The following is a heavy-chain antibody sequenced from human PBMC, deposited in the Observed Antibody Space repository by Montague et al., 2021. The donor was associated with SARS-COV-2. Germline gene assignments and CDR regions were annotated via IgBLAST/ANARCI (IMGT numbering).Heavy chain of an antibody. CDR1: GFTFSDCY. D-gene: IGHD3-10*01. CDR2: ISTRSTYT. Sequence: SLRLSCAASGFTFSDCYMTWIRQAPGKGLEWPSYISTRSTYTNYSDSXXGRFTISRDDAKNSLYLQMNSLRAEDTAVYYCASFTMVRGAPGYGMDVWGQGTTVTVSS. CDR3: ASFTMVRGAPGYGMDV. V-gene: IGHV3-11*03. J-gene: IGHJ6*02.